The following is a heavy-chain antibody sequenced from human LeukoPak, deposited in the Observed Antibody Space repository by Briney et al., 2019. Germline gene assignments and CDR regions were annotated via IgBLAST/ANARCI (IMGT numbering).Heavy chain of an antibody. CDR3: ARSLDGSGSYYLNWFGP. Sequence: GEALKISCKGSGYCFTSYWIGWVRQMPGKGLDWMGIIYPGDSDTRYSPSFQGQVTISADKSISTAYLQWSSLKASDTAMYYCARSLDGSGSYYLNWFGPWGQGTLVTVSS. CDR2: IYPGDSDT. CDR1: GYCFTSYW. V-gene: IGHV5-51*01. D-gene: IGHD3-10*01. J-gene: IGHJ5*02.